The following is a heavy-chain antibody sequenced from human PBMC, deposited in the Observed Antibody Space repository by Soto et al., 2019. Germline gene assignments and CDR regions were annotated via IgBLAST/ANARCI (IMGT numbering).Heavy chain of an antibody. D-gene: IGHD3-22*01. CDR3: ARGRGVMGSGYPVEDYYYYGMDV. CDR2: IIPIFGTA. CDR1: GGTFSSYA. V-gene: IGHV1-69*13. Sequence: GASVKVSCKASGGTFSSYAISWVRQAPGQGLEWMGGIIPIFGTANYAQKFQGRVTITADESTSTAYMELSSLRSEDTAVYYCARGRGVMGSGYPVEDYYYYGMDVWGQGTTVTVSS. J-gene: IGHJ6*02.